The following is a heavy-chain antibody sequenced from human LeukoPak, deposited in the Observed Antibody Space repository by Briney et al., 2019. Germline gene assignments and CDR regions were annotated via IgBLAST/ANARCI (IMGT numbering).Heavy chain of an antibody. CDR3: AKESSSGWYHYYYYYMDV. Sequence: TGGSLRLSCAASGFTFSSYWMSWVRQAPGKGLEWVANIKQDGSEKYYVDSVKGRFTISRDNSKNTLYLQMNSLRAEGTAVYYCAKESSSGWYHYYYYYMDVWGKGTTVTISS. CDR1: GFTFSSYW. V-gene: IGHV3-7*01. D-gene: IGHD6-19*01. CDR2: IKQDGSEK. J-gene: IGHJ6*03.